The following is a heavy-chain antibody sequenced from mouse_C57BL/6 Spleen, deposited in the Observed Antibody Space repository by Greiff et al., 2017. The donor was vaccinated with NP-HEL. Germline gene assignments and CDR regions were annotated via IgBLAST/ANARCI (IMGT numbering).Heavy chain of an antibody. CDR2: INPNNGGT. CDR1: GYTFTDYY. J-gene: IGHJ2*01. V-gene: IGHV1-26*01. Sequence: EVKLQQSGPELVKPGASVKISCKASGYTFTDYYMNWVKQSHGKSLEWIGDINPNNGGTSYNQKFKGKATLTVDKSSSTAYMELRSLTSEDSAVYYCARSGYGYDGGDFDYWGQGTTLTVSS. D-gene: IGHD2-2*01. CDR3: ARSGYGYDGGDFDY.